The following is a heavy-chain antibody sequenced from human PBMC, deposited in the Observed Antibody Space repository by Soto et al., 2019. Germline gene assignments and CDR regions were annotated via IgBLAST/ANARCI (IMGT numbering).Heavy chain of an antibody. J-gene: IGHJ5*02. CDR2: IIPIFGTA. CDR3: ARGSVTTVYNWFDP. Sequence: ASVKVSCKASGGTFSSYAISWVRQAPGQGLEWMGGIIPIFGTANYAQKFQGRVTITADESTSTAYMELSSLRSEDTAVYCCARGSVTTVYNWFDPWGQGTLVTVSS. D-gene: IGHD4-17*01. CDR1: GGTFSSYA. V-gene: IGHV1-69*13.